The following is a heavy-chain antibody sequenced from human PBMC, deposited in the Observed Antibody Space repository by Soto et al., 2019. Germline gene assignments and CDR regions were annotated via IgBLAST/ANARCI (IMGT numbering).Heavy chain of an antibody. CDR2: INPNSGGT. CDR1: GYTFTGYY. J-gene: IGHJ5*02. V-gene: IGHV1-2*04. D-gene: IGHD3-3*01. CDR3: ARDRGYYDFWSGYYEGDNWFDP. Sequence: GASVKVSCKASGYTFTGYYMHWVRQAPGQGLEWMGWINPNSGGTNYAQKFQGWVTMTRDTSISTAYMELSRLRSDDTAVYYCARDRGYYDFWSGYYEGDNWFDPWGQGTLVTVS.